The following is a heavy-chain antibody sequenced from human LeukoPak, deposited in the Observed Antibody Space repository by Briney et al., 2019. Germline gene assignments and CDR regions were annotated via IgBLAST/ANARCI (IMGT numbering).Heavy chain of an antibody. CDR1: GFTFTSSA. Sequence: SVTVSCTASGFTFTSSAVQWVRQARGQRLEWIGWIVVGSGNTNYAQKFQERVTITRDMSTSTAYMELSSLRSEDTAVYYCAAPLYTDDAFDIWGQGTMVTVSS. D-gene: IGHD3-16*01. CDR2: IVVGSGNT. V-gene: IGHV1-58*01. CDR3: AAPLYTDDAFDI. J-gene: IGHJ3*02.